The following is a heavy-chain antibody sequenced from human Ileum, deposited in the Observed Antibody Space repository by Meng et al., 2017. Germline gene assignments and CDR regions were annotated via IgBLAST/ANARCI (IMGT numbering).Heavy chain of an antibody. Sequence: QGQLQQWGAGLLKPSETLSLTCAVYGGSFSGYYWSWIRQPPGKGLEWIGEINHSGSTNYNPSLKSRVTISVDTSKNQFSLKLNSVTAADTAVYYCARTSGWFYYWGQGTLVTVSS. J-gene: IGHJ4*02. CDR1: GGSFSGYY. CDR3: ARTSGWFYY. CDR2: INHSGST. D-gene: IGHD6-19*01. V-gene: IGHV4-34*01.